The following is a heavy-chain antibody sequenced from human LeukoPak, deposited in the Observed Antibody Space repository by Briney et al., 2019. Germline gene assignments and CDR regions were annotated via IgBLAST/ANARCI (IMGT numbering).Heavy chain of an antibody. Sequence: PGRSLRLSCAASGFTFSVYGMHWVRQAPGKGLEWVGVIWNDGSNKYYADSVKGRFTTSRDNSKNTLYLQMNSLRAEDTAVYSCARVTTAGRAFDFWGQGTLVSVSS. CDR2: IWNDGSNK. D-gene: IGHD6-13*01. V-gene: IGHV3-33*01. CDR1: GFTFSVYG. J-gene: IGHJ4*02. CDR3: ARVTTAGRAFDF.